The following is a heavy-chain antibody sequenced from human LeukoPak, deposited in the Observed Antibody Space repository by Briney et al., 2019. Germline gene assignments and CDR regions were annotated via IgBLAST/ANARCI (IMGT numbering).Heavy chain of an antibody. V-gene: IGHV1-8*01. CDR2: MNPNSGNT. Sequence: ASVKVSCKASGGTFTSYDINWVRQATGQGLEWMGWMNPNSGNTGYAQKFQGRVTMTRNTSISTAYMELSSLRSEDTAVYYCARVGFRRKNWFDPWGQGTLVTVSS. D-gene: IGHD1-26*01. J-gene: IGHJ5*02. CDR3: ARVGFRRKNWFDP. CDR1: GGTFTSYD.